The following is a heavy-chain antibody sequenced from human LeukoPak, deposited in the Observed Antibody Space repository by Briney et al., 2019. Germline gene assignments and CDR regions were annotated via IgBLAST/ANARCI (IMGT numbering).Heavy chain of an antibody. V-gene: IGHV3-74*01. J-gene: IGHJ3*02. CDR2: ISADGRMT. CDR1: GFTFTDYW. Sequence: GGSLRLSCAASGFTFTDYWKHWVRQAPGKGLVWVSRISADGRMTDYEDSVKGRFTVSRDNAKNTLYLQMNRVRAEDTAVYYCARGGFTYGPATLGALDIWGQGTMVPVSS. CDR3: ARGGFTYGPATLGALDI. D-gene: IGHD5-18*01.